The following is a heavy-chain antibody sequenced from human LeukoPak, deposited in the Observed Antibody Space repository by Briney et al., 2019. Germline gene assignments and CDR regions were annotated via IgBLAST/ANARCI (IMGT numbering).Heavy chain of an antibody. CDR2: INPSGGST. CDR3: ARSPIYSSGWYPDFDY. J-gene: IGHJ4*02. Sequence: EASVKVSCKASGYTFTSYYMHWVRQAPGQGLEWMGIINPSGGSTSYAQKFQDRVTMTRDMSTSTVYMELSSLRSDDTAVYYCARSPIYSSGWYPDFDYWGQGTLVTVSS. V-gene: IGHV1-46*01. D-gene: IGHD6-19*01. CDR1: GYTFTSYY.